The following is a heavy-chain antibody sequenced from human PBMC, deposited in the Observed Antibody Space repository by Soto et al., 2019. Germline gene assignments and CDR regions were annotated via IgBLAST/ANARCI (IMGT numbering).Heavy chain of an antibody. CDR2: IYYSGRT. CDR3: ARPRDYDYIWASYRLDYFDY. Sequence: QLQLQESGPGLVKPSVTLSLTCTVSGGSISSSSYYWGWIRQPPGKGLEWIGRIYYSGRTYYNTCLKRRVTISVETSKNQFSLKLSSLTAADTAVYYCARPRDYDYIWASYRLDYFDYWGRGTLVSVS. D-gene: IGHD3-16*02. J-gene: IGHJ4*02. CDR1: GGSISSSSYY. V-gene: IGHV4-39*01.